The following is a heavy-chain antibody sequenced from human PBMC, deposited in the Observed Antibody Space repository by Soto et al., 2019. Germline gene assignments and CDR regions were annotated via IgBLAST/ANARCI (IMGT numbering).Heavy chain of an antibody. Sequence: QATGKGLEGMGWMNPNSGNTGYAQKFQGRVTMTRNTSISTAYMEMSSLRSEDTAVYYCARGSPEAIVVGVAAAEEEFDYWGQGTLVTVFS. J-gene: IGHJ4*02. V-gene: IGHV1-8*01. CDR2: MNPNSGNT. D-gene: IGHD2-15*01. CDR3: ARGSPEAIVVGVAAAEEEFDY.